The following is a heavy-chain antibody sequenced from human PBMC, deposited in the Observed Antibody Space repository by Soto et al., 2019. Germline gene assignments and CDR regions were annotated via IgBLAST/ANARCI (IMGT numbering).Heavy chain of an antibody. V-gene: IGHV4-31*03. CDR3: ASAVSDGYPHDAFDI. J-gene: IGHJ3*02. Sequence: QVQLQESGPGLVKPSQTLSLTCTVSGGSISSGGYYWSWIRQHPGKGLEWIGYIYYSGSTYYNPSLKSRVTISVNKSKNQFSLKLRSVTAADTALYYCASAVSDGYPHDAFDIWGQGTMVTVSS. CDR2: IYYSGST. D-gene: IGHD2-21*01. CDR1: GGSISSGGYY.